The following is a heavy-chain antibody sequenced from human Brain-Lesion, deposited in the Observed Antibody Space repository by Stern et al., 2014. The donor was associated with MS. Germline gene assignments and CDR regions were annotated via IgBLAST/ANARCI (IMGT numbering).Heavy chain of an antibody. CDR3: AGEEDIRYCSGGSCTGNWFDP. CDR2: IYYSGNT. D-gene: IGHD2-15*01. Sequence: QVQLQESGPGLVKPSETLSLTCTVAGGSVSSTSYAWAWIRQPPGKGLEWIGTIYYSGNTYYSPSLKSRLTISLDTSKKPFSLQRGSGTAADTAVYYCAGEEDIRYCSGGSCTGNWFDPWGQGTLVTVS. CDR1: GGSVSSTSYA. V-gene: IGHV4-39*01. J-gene: IGHJ5*02.